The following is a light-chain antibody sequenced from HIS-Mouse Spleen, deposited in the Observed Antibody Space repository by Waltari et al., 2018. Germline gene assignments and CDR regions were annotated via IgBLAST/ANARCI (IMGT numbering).Light chain of an antibody. V-gene: IGLV3-27*01. CDR1: VLAQNY. Sequence: SYELTQPSSVSVSPGQTARITCSGDVLAQNYDRWFQQKPGQAPVLVIYKDSERPSGIPERFSGSSSGTTVTLTISGAQVEDEADYYCYSAADNNLGVFGGGTKLTVL. J-gene: IGLJ3*02. CDR2: KDS. CDR3: YSAADNNLGV.